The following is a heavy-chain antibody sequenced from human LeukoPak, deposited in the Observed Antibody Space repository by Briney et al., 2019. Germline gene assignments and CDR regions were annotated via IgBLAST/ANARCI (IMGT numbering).Heavy chain of an antibody. D-gene: IGHD3-22*01. Sequence: SETLSLTCAVYGGSFSGYYWSWIRQPPGKGLEWIGRIYTSGSTNYNPSLKSRVTISLDTSRNQFSLKLNSVTAADTAVYYCAKSNGYGLIDIWGQGTMVTVSS. V-gene: IGHV4-59*10. J-gene: IGHJ3*02. CDR1: GGSFSGYY. CDR3: AKSNGYGLIDI. CDR2: IYTSGST.